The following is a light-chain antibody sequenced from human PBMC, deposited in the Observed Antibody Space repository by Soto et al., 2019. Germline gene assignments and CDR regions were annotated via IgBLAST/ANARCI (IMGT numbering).Light chain of an antibody. CDR2: GFT. J-gene: IGLJ3*02. Sequence: HSVLTQPPSVSGAPGQRVTISCSGNSSNIGAGYDAHWYQLLPGTAPKLLIFGFTSRPSGVPDRFSGSKSDTSASLAITGLQADDEAYYYCQSFDRSLNSWVFGGGTKLTVL. CDR3: QSFDRSLNSWV. V-gene: IGLV1-40*01. CDR1: SSNIGAGYD.